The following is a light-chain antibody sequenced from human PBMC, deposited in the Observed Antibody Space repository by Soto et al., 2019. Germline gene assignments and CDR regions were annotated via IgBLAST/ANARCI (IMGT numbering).Light chain of an antibody. Sequence: QSALTQPASVSGSPGQSITISCTGTSSDVGGYNYVSWYQQHPGKAPKLMIYDVSNRPSGVSNRFSGSKSGNTASLTISGLQAEDEADYYCSSPWVFGTGTKVTVL. J-gene: IGLJ1*01. CDR3: SSPWV. CDR2: DVS. V-gene: IGLV2-14*01. CDR1: SSDVGGYNY.